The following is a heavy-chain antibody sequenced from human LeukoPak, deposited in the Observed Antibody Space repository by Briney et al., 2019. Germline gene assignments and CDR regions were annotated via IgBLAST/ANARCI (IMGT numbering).Heavy chain of an antibody. D-gene: IGHD3-9*01. V-gene: IGHV4-39*07. Sequence: SETLSLTCTVSGGSISSSSYYWGWIRQPPGKGLEWIGEINHSGSTNYNPSLKSRVTISVATSKNQFSLKLTSVTAADTAVYYCARGRLTTGGWFDPWGQGTLVTVSS. J-gene: IGHJ5*02. CDR2: INHSGST. CDR3: ARGRLTTGGWFDP. CDR1: GGSISSSSYY.